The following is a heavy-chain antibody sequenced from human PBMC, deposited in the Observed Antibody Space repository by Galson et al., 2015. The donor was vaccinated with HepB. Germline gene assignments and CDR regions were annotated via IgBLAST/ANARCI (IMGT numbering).Heavy chain of an antibody. D-gene: IGHD3-22*01. V-gene: IGHV1-18*04. CDR1: GYTFTSYG. CDR2: ISAYNGNT. Sequence: SVKVSCKASGYTFTSYGISWVRQAPGQGLEWMGWISAYNGNTNYAQKLQGRVTMTTDTSTSTAYMELRSLRSDDTAVYYCARDRPYYYDSSGQNYYYYGMDVWGQGTTVTVSS. J-gene: IGHJ6*02. CDR3: ARDRPYYYDSSGQNYYYYGMDV.